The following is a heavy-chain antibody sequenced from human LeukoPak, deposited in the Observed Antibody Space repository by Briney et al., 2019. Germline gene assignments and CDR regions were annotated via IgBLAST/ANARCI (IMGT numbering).Heavy chain of an antibody. V-gene: IGHV4-34*01. J-gene: IGHJ6*03. D-gene: IGHD3-10*01. CDR3: ARLTKNGSGSFRFGKKKRGYMDV. CDR1: GGSISSYY. CDR2: INHSGST. Sequence: PSETLSLTCTVSGGSISSYYWGWIRQPPGKGLEWIGEINHSGSTNYNPSLKSRVTISVDTSKNQFSLKLSSVTAADTAVYYCARLTKNGSGSFRFGKKKRGYMDVWGKGTTVTISS.